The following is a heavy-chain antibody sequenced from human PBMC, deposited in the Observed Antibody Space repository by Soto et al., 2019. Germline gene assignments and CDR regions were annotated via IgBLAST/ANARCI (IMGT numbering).Heavy chain of an antibody. D-gene: IGHD3-22*01. CDR1: GYSLLALS. CDR2: FDPEDGET. Sequence: ASVKVSCKVSGYSLLALSMHWVRQAPGKGREWMGRFDPEDGETVYAQQFQGRVIIDRDKSASTAYMDLSSLSSEDTAVYYSARGGYFVSSNYLAYWGLGTLVTVSS. CDR3: ARGGYFVSSNYLAY. V-gene: IGHV1-24*01. J-gene: IGHJ4*02.